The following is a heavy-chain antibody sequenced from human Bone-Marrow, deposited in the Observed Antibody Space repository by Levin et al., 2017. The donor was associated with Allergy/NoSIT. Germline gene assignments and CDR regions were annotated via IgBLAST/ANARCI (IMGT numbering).Heavy chain of an antibody. CDR3: AKDSGGDCYAPQH. J-gene: IGHJ1*01. D-gene: IGHD2-21*02. V-gene: IGHV3-30*18. CDR1: GFTFSSYG. CDR2: ISYDGSNK. Sequence: GESLKISCAASGFTFSSYGMHWVRQAPGKGLEWVAVISYDGSNKYYADSVKGRFTISRDNSKNTLYLQMNSLRAEDTAVYYCAKDSGGDCYAPQHWGQGTLVTVSS.